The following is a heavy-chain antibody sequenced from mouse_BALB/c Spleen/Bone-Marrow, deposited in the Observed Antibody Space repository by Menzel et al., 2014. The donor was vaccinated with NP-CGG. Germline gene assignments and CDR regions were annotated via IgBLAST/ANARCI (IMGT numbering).Heavy chain of an antibody. CDR1: GYAFTNYL. Sequence: VQLQQSGADLVRPGTSVKVSCKASGYAFTNYLIEWVKQRPGQGLEWNGVINPGSGATNYNEKFKGKATLTADKSSSTAYMQLSSLTSDDSAVYFCARKLGPSYAMDYWGQGTSVTVSS. CDR3: ARKLGPSYAMDY. D-gene: IGHD4-1*01. V-gene: IGHV1-54*01. J-gene: IGHJ4*01. CDR2: INPGSGAT.